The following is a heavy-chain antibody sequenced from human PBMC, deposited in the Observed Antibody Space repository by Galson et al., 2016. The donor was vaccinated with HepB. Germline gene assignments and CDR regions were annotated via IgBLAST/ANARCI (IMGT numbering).Heavy chain of an antibody. D-gene: IGHD3-3*01. Sequence: PALVKPTQTLTLTCALSGFSMSTDGVGVGWIRQPPGKALEWLALIYWKGTKRFSPSLRNRLSVTTDTSRNQVVLTMTNMDPVDTARYYCAHRPPYYDCWSGEYNWFDAWGQGTLVTVSS. J-gene: IGHJ5*02. CDR1: GFSMSTDGVG. CDR2: IYWKGTK. V-gene: IGHV2-5*01. CDR3: AHRPPYYDCWSGEYNWFDA.